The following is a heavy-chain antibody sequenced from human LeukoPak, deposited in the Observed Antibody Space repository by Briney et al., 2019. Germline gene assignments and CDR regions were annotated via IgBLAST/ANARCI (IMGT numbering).Heavy chain of an antibody. J-gene: IGHJ4*02. CDR3: ARGGVDFWSGSYFDY. V-gene: IGHV4-61*02. D-gene: IGHD3-3*01. CDR2: IYTSGST. Sequence: SQTLSLTCTVSGGSISSGSYYWSWIRQPAGKGLEWIGRIYTSGSTNYNPSLKSRVTISVDTSKNQFSLKLSSVTAADTAVYYCARGGVDFWSGSYFDYWGQGTLVTVSS. CDR1: GGSISSGSYY.